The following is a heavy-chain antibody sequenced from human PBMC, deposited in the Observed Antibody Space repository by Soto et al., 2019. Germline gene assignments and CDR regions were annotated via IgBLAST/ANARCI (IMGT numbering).Heavy chain of an antibody. CDR1: GFSFSNYG. V-gene: IGHV3-23*01. Sequence: EVQLLESGGGFLQPGGSLRLSCTASGFSFSNYGMSWVRQAPGKGLEWVSGISETHRGSYYADSVKGRFTISSDNSKNTLYLQMSSLRAEDTAVYYCATMPPHPDIWGPYRHRIYFDTWGQGTLVAVSS. CDR3: ATMPPHPDIWGPYRHRIYFDT. D-gene: IGHD3-16*02. CDR2: ISETHRGS. J-gene: IGHJ1*01.